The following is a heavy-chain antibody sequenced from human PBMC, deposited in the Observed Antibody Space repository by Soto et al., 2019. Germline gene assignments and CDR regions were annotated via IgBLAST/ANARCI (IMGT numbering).Heavy chain of an antibody. CDR1: GGSISSYY. CDR3: ARVGGFSDYGDYYYYMDV. CDR2: IYYSGST. J-gene: IGHJ6*03. V-gene: IGHV4-59*01. D-gene: IGHD4-17*01. Sequence: PSETLSLTCTVSGGSISSYYWSWIRQPPGKGLEWIGYIYYSGSTNYNPSLKSRVTISVDTSKNQFSLKLSSVTAADTAVYYCARVGGFSDYGDYYYYMDVWGKGTTVTVS.